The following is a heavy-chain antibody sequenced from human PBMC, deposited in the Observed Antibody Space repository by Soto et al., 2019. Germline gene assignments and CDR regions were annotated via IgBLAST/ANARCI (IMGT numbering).Heavy chain of an antibody. CDR3: VQSRCGGDCLPSYSSHPYYGLDV. J-gene: IGHJ6*02. V-gene: IGHV2-5*02. CDR2: IYWDADK. Sequence: QITLKESGPTLVKPTQTLTLTCTFSGFSLSTTGEGVGWIRQPPGKALEWLALIYWDADKRYNPSLKSRLTITKDTSKKQVVLTMTNMDPVDTATYYCVQSRCGGDCLPSYSSHPYYGLDVWGQGTTVTVSS. CDR1: GFSLSTTGEG. D-gene: IGHD2-21*02.